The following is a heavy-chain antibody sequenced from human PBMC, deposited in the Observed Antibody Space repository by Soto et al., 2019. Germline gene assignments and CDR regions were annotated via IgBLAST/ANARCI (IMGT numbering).Heavy chain of an antibody. CDR2: ISWPSGFI. CDR1: GFKFDDYV. J-gene: IGHJ6*02. V-gene: IGHV3-9*01. Sequence: EVQLVESGGGLIQPGRSLRLSCAASGFKFDDYVRHWVWQTPAKGLECDSGISWPSGFIGYAESVKGRFTISRDNAKNSHYLQMNSLRAEDTAVYYCVRERGLSSFYGMDVWGQGTTVTVSS. D-gene: IGHD3-10*01. CDR3: VRERGLSSFYGMDV.